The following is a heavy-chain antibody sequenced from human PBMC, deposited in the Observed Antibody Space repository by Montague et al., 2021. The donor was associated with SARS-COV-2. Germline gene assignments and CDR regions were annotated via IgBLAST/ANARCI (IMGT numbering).Heavy chain of an antibody. J-gene: IGHJ3*02. CDR3: TRDYRSIVGDGLDI. CDR2: ISTSAYTT. CDR1: GFTFSNYD. D-gene: IGHD3-16*02. V-gene: IGHV3-48*03. Sequence: SLRLSCAASGFTFSNYDMNWVRQAPGKGPERISYISTSAYTTSYAGSVKGRFTISRDNGKNSLYLQMSSLRVEDTAVYYCTRDYRSIVGDGLDIWGQGIKVTVSS.